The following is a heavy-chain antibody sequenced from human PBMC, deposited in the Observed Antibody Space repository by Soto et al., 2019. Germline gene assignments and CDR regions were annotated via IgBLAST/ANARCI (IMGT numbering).Heavy chain of an antibody. CDR3: ARDWYRSSSDYWYFDL. Sequence: SVKVSCKASGGTFSSYTISWVRQAPGQGLEWMGRIIPILGIANYAQKFQGRVTITADKSTSTAYMELSSLRSEDTAVYYCARDWYRSSSDYWYFDLWGRGTLVTVSS. D-gene: IGHD6-6*01. CDR1: GGTFSSYT. CDR2: IIPILGIA. J-gene: IGHJ2*01. V-gene: IGHV1-69*04.